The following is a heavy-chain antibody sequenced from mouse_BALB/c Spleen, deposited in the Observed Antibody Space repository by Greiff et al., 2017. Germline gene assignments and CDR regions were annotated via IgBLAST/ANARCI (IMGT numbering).Heavy chain of an antibody. CDR1: GFTFSDYY. J-gene: IGHJ4*01. V-gene: IGHV5-4*02. D-gene: IGHD2-13*01. Sequence: EVKVEESGGGLVKPGGSLKLSCAASGFTFSDYYMYWVRQTPEKRLEWVATISDGGSYTYYPDSVKGRFTISRDNAKNNLYLQMSSLKSEDTAMYYCARDDFGLDYWGQGTSVTVSS. CDR2: ISDGGSYT. CDR3: ARDDFGLDY.